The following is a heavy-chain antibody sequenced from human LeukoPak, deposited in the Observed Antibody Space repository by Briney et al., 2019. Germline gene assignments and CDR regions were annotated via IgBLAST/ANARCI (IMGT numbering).Heavy chain of an antibody. V-gene: IGHV3-21*01. Sequence: GGSLRLSCAASGFTFSTYNMNWVRQAPGKGLEWVSFISSSSSYIYYADSVKGRFTISRDNAKNSLYLHMNSLRAEDTAVYYCASVRRGGLGAGGDSLDYWGQGTLVTVSS. D-gene: IGHD3-16*01. J-gene: IGHJ4*02. CDR3: ASVRRGGLGAGGDSLDY. CDR2: ISSSSSYI. CDR1: GFTFSTYN.